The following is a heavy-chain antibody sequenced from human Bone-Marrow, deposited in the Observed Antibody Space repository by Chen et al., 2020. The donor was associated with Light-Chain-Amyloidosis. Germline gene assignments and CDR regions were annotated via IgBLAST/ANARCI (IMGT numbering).Heavy chain of an antibody. Sequence: EVQLAQSGPEVKTPGATVKIPCKVSGYPLTASYFHWVQQAPGQGLEWVGFVDPEDGKTVYAEKFQGRVTITADTSTATVYMQLSSLRSADTAVYYCATEFGITGLCASNLGQGTLVTVSS. CDR2: VDPEDGKT. D-gene: IGHD1-20*01. V-gene: IGHV1-69-2*01. CDR3: ATEFGITGLCASN. CDR1: GYPLTASY. J-gene: IGHJ4*02.